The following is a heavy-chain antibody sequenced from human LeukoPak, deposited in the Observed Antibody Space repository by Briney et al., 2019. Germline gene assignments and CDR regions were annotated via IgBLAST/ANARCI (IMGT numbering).Heavy chain of an antibody. CDR2: IHYSGST. CDR1: GGSISSSSYY. Sequence: SETLSLTCTVSGGSISSSSYYWGWIRQPPGKGLEWIGTIHYSGSTYYNPSLKSRVTISVDTSKNQFSLKLSSVTAADTAVYYCASQGGYSYGYYYYYGMDVWGQGTTVTVSS. J-gene: IGHJ6*02. D-gene: IGHD5-18*01. CDR3: ASQGGYSYGYYYYYGMDV. V-gene: IGHV4-39*01.